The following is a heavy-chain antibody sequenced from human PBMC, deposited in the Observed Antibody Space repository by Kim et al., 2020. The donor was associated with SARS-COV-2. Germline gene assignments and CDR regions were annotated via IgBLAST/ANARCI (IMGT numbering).Heavy chain of an antibody. CDR1: GDSVSSNSAA. CDR3: ASGSSGWLEYFQH. CDR2: TYYRSKWYN. J-gene: IGHJ1*01. D-gene: IGHD6-19*01. Sequence: SQTLSLTCAISGDSVSSNSAAWNWLRPSPSRGLEWLGRTYYRSKWYNDYAVSVKSRITINPDTSKNQFSLQLNSVTPEDTAVYYCASGSSGWLEYFQHWGQGTLVTVSS. V-gene: IGHV6-1*01.